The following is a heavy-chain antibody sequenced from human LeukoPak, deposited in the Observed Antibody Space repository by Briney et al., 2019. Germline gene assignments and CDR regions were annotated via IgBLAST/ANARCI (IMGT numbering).Heavy chain of an antibody. D-gene: IGHD7-27*01. J-gene: IGHJ5*02. CDR3: ARDVAVTLFWGHCFDQ. V-gene: IGHV1-18*01. CDR1: GYTFIDYG. CDR2: ISPKNGNT. Sequence: ASVKVSCTASGYTFIDYGFSWVRQAPGQGLEWMGWISPKNGNTKYAQKFQDRVTMTTDTSTRTVYMELRSLRSDDTAVYYCARDVAVTLFWGHCFDQWGQGTLVTVSS.